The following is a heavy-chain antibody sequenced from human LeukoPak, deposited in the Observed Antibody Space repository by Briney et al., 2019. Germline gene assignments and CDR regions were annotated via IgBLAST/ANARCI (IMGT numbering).Heavy chain of an antibody. CDR1: GFTFSSYG. Sequence: PGGSLRLSCAASGFTFSSYGMHWVRQAPGKGLEWVADIWYDGSNKYYADSVKGRFTISRDNSKNTLYLQMNSLRSEDTAVYYCAKDLEGGSYYGYWGQGTLVTVSS. CDR2: IWYDGSNK. V-gene: IGHV3-33*06. J-gene: IGHJ4*02. CDR3: AKDLEGGSYYGY. D-gene: IGHD1-26*01.